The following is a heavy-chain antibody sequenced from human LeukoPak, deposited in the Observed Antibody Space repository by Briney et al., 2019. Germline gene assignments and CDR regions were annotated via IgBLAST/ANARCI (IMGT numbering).Heavy chain of an antibody. J-gene: IGHJ6*02. D-gene: IGHD3-22*01. Sequence: SETLSLTCTVSGGSISSGGYYWSWIRQHPGKGLEWIGYIYYSGSTYYNPSLKSRVTISVDTSKNQFSLKLSSVTAADTAVYCCARDSIYDSSGSYYYYYGMDVWGQGTTVTVSS. V-gene: IGHV4-31*03. CDR2: IYYSGST. CDR3: ARDSIYDSSGSYYYYYGMDV. CDR1: GGSISSGGYY.